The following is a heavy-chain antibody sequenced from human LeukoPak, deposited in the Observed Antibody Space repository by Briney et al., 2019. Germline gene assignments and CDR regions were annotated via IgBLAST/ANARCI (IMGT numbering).Heavy chain of an antibody. CDR1: GGSISSSSYY. D-gene: IGHD3-16*01. J-gene: IGHJ5*02. CDR2: IYYSGST. Sequence: PSETLSLTCTVSGGSISSSSYYWGWIRQPPGKGLEWIGSIYYSGSTYYNPSLKSRVTISVDTSKNQFSLKLSSVTAADTAVYYCARHTLYGVESWFDPWGQGTLVTVSS. CDR3: ARHTLYGVESWFDP. V-gene: IGHV4-39*01.